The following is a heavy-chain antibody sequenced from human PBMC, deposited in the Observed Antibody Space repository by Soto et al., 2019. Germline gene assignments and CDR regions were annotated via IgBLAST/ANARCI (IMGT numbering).Heavy chain of an antibody. V-gene: IGHV3-49*04. D-gene: IGHD3-3*01. CDR1: GFTFGDYA. J-gene: IGHJ6*02. Sequence: LRLSCTASGFTFGDYAMSWVRQAPGKGLEWVGFIRSKAYGGTTEYAASVKGRFTISRDDSKSIAYLQMNSLKTEDTAVYYCTIDDFLYGMDVWGQGTTVTV. CDR2: IRSKAYGGTT. CDR3: TIDDFLYGMDV.